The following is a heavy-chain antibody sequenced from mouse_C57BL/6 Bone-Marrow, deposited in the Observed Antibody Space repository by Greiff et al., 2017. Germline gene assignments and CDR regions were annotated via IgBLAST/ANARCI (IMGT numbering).Heavy chain of an antibody. J-gene: IGHJ3*01. V-gene: IGHV3-6*01. CDR3: ARENYDYEAWFAY. CDR1: GYSITSGYY. D-gene: IGHD2-4*01. Sequence: DVKLQESGPGLVKPSQSLSLTCSVTGYSITSGYYWNWIRQFPGNKLEWMGYISYAGSNNYNPSLKNRISITRDTSKNQFFLTLNSVTTEDTATYYCARENYDYEAWFAYWGQGTLVTVSA. CDR2: ISYAGSN.